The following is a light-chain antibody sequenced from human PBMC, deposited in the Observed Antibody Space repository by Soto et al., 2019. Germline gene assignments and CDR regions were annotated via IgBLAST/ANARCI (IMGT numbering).Light chain of an antibody. CDR1: QAIRND. CDR3: LQDHNYPPT. J-gene: IGKJ1*01. V-gene: IGKV1-6*01. Sequence: AIQMTQSPSSLSASIGDRVTITCRASQAIRNDLGWYQQKPGKAPKLLIYGASILQSGVPSRFSGSGSGTDFTLTISSLHPEDFATYSCLQDHNYPPTFGHGTKVEI. CDR2: GAS.